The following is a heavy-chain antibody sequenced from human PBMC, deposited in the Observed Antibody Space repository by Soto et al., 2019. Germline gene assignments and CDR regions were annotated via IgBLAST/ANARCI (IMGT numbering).Heavy chain of an antibody. CDR3: ARKGRYYDSSGYMGSAFDI. Sequence: GGSLRLSCAASGFTFSSYAMHWVRQAPGKGLEYVSAISSNGGSTYYANSVKGRFTISRDNSKNTLYLQMGSLRAEDMAVYYFARKGRYYDSSGYMGSAFDIWGQGTMVTVSS. D-gene: IGHD3-22*01. V-gene: IGHV3-64*01. J-gene: IGHJ3*02. CDR1: GFTFSSYA. CDR2: ISSNGGST.